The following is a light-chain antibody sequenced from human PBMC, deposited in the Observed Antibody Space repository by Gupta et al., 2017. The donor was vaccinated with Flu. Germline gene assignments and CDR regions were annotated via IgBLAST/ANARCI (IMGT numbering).Light chain of an antibody. CDR1: QTIGSS. J-gene: IGKJ2*01. Sequence: DIQLTQSPSSLSSSVGDRVAITCRASQTIGSSLNWYQQKPGQAPKLLIYAASSVQSGVPSRFSGRGSGTDFTLTISSLQPEDFAVYYCQQNDSSWYTFGQGTKVE. CDR3: QQNDSSWYT. CDR2: AAS. V-gene: IGKV1-39*01.